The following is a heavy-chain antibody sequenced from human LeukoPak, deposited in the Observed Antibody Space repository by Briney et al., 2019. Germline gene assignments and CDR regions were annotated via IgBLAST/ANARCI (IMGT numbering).Heavy chain of an antibody. CDR3: TGNYYGSGSYADFDY. CDR2: IRSTANGYAT. J-gene: IGHJ4*02. D-gene: IGHD3-10*01. CDR1: GFPFSSHG. Sequence: PGGSLRLSCAGSGFPFSSHGMNWVRQASGKGLEWVGRIRSTANGYATAYAASVKGRFTISRDDSKNTAYLQMDSLKTEDTAVYYCTGNYYGSGSYADFDYWGQGTLVTVSS. V-gene: IGHV3-73*01.